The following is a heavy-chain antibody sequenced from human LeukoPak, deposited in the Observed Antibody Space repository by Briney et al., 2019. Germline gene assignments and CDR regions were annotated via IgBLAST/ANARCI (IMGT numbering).Heavy chain of an antibody. Sequence: PGGSLRLSCAASGFTFSSSAMSWIRQAPGKGLEWVSTVSGSGGGTYYADSVKGRFTISRDNSKNTLDLQMNSLRAEDTAVYYCAKCYSSNWYDWFDPWGQGSLVTVSS. CDR3: AKCYSSNWYDWFDP. J-gene: IGHJ5*02. CDR2: VSGSGGGT. V-gene: IGHV3-23*01. D-gene: IGHD6-13*01. CDR1: GFTFSSSA.